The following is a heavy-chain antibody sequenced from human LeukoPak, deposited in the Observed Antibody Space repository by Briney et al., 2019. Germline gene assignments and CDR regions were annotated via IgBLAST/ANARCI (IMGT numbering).Heavy chain of an antibody. CDR2: ICASGSS. J-gene: IGHJ6*03. V-gene: IGHV4-4*07. CDR1: GDSISNYY. D-gene: IGHD3-22*01. CDR3: ARCLNTYYYDNSGYSPEHYYMDV. Sequence: SETLSLTCTVSGDSISNYYWSWVRQPAGKGLEWIGRICASGSSNYNPSLKSRITMSVDTSKNQFSLKLSSVTAADTAVYYCARCLNTYYYDNSGYSPEHYYMDVWGKGTTVIVSS.